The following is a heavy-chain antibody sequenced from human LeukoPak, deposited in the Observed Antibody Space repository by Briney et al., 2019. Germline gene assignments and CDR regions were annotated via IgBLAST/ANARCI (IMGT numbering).Heavy chain of an antibody. CDR1: GGSISSYY. Sequence: SETLSLTCTVSGGSISSYYWSWIRQPPGKGLEWIGYIYYSGSTYYNPSLKSRVTISVDTSKNQFSLKLSSVTAADTAVYYCARDRGYSYGNWGQGTLVTVSS. CDR3: ARDRGYSYGN. V-gene: IGHV4-59*12. J-gene: IGHJ4*02. CDR2: IYYSGST. D-gene: IGHD5-18*01.